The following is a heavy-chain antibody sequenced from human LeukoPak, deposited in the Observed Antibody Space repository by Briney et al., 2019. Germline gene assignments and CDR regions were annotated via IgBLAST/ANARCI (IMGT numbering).Heavy chain of an antibody. D-gene: IGHD6-6*01. CDR1: GYTFTGYG. V-gene: IGHV1-18*01. Sequence: ASVKVSCKASGYTFTGYGISWVRQAPGQGLEWMGWISAYNGNTNYAQKLQGRVTMTTDTSTSTAYMELRSLRSDDTAVYYCARDEQLGLYYYGMDVWGQGTTVTVSS. CDR3: ARDEQLGLYYYGMDV. CDR2: ISAYNGNT. J-gene: IGHJ6*02.